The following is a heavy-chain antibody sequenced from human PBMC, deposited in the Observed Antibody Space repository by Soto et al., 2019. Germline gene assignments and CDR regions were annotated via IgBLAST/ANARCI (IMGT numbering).Heavy chain of an antibody. CDR2: IYYDGTA. CDR1: GGSITSSGFS. V-gene: IGHV4-39*01. CDR3: ARRFAPNYLDP. Sequence: SETLSLTCAVSGGSITSSGFSWSWIRQPPGKDLEWIACIYYDGTAYYNPSLNSRITMSVDTSKNQFSLRLTSVTAAATAVYYCARRFAPNYLDPWGPGTLVTVS. J-gene: IGHJ5*02. D-gene: IGHD1-7*01.